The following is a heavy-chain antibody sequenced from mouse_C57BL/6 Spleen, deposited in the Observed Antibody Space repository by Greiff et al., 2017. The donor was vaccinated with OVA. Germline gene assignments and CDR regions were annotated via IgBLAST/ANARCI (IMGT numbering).Heavy chain of an antibody. J-gene: IGHJ2*01. V-gene: IGHV1-82*01. D-gene: IGHD1-1*01. CDR2: IYPGDGDT. CDR3: ARRRDGHFDY. Sequence: VKLMESGPELVKPGASVKISCKASGYAFSSSWMNWVKQRPGKGLEWIGRIYPGDGDTNYNGKFKGKATLTADKSSSTAYMQLSSLTSEDSAVYFCARRRDGHFDYWGQGTTLTVSS. CDR1: GYAFSSSW.